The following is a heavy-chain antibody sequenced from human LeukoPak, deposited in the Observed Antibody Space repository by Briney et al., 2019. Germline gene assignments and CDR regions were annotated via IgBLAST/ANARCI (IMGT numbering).Heavy chain of an antibody. CDR2: IYYSGSS. V-gene: IGHV4-59*01. D-gene: IGHD6-13*01. CDR3: ARHTAAGLASGYSYYMDV. J-gene: IGHJ6*03. CDR1: GGSISNYY. Sequence: PSETLSLTCTVSGGSISNYYWSWIRQSPGKGLEYIGHIYYSGSSSYNPSLKSRVTISVDTSKNQFSLRLTSVTAADTAVYYCARHTAAGLASGYSYYMDVWGKGTTVTVSS.